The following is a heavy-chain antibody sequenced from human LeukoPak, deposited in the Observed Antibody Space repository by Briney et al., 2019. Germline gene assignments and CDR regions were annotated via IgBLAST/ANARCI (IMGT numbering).Heavy chain of an antibody. CDR1: GGTFSSYA. D-gene: IGHD3-10*01. V-gene: IGHV1-69*05. J-gene: IGHJ5*02. Sequence: ASVKVSCKASGGTFSSYAISWVRQAPGQGLEWMGGIIPIFGTANYAQKFQGRVTITTDESTSTAYMELSSLRSDDTAVYYCARDVGYYGSGDLDLWGQGTLVIVSS. CDR2: IIPIFGTA. CDR3: ARDVGYYGSGDLDL.